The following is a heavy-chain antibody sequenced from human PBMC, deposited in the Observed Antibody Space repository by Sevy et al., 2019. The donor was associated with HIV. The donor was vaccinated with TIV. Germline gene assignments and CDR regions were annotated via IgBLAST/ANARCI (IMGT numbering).Heavy chain of an antibody. J-gene: IGHJ4*02. CDR3: ARDKNSAMVTPFDF. D-gene: IGHD5-18*01. V-gene: IGHV3-7*03. CDR2: IKEDGKET. CDR1: GFTVSNYW. Sequence: GGSLRLSCVASGFTVSNYWMNWVRHAPGMGLEWVAKIKEDGKETYYVDSVKGRFTISRENAKNSLYLQMTSLRAEDTAVYYCARDKNSAMVTPFDFWGQGTLVTVSS.